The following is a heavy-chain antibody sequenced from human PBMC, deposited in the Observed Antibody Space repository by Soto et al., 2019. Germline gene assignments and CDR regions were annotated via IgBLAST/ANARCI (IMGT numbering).Heavy chain of an antibody. V-gene: IGHV1-8*01. J-gene: IGHJ6*01. CDR1: GYSFTSYE. CDR2: MNPNSGNT. CDR3: AIGPYLVYYYGYSMGV. D-gene: IGHD6-6*01. Sequence: QVQLVQSGAEVKKPGASVKVSCKASGYSFTSYEIYWVRQAPGQGLEWMGWMNPNSGNTGYSQKLQGRVTMTRNTSIGTADMELTSLITEDTAVYYGAIGPYLVYYYGYSMGVWGKGTRVTVSS.